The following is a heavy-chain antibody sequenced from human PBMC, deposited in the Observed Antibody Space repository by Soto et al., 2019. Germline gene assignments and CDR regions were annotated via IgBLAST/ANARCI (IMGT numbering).Heavy chain of an antibody. Sequence: GGSLRLSCAASGFTFSSYAMSWVRQAPGRGLEWVSAISGSGGSTYYADSVKGRFTISRDNSKNTLYLQMNSLRAEDTAVYYCAKGRDSVLMVYANFFDCWGQGTLVTVSS. CDR1: GFTFSSYA. CDR2: ISGSGGST. J-gene: IGHJ4*02. V-gene: IGHV3-23*01. D-gene: IGHD2-8*01. CDR3: AKGRDSVLMVYANFFDC.